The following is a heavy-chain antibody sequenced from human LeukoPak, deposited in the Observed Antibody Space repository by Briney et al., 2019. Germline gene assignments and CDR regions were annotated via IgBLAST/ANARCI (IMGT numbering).Heavy chain of an antibody. V-gene: IGHV3-23*01. D-gene: IGHD6-19*01. CDR2: ISGSGGST. CDR1: GFTFSSYG. J-gene: IGHJ4*02. Sequence: SGGSLRLSCAASGFTFSSYGMSWVRQAPGKGLEWVSAISGSGGSTYYADSVKGRFTISRDNSKNTLYLQMNSLRAEDTAVYYCAKGRADSSGWYGGGSDYWGQGTLVTVSS. CDR3: AKGRADSSGWYGGGSDY.